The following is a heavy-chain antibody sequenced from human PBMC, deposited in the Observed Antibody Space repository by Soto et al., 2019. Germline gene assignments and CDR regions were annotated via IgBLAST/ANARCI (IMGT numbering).Heavy chain of an antibody. V-gene: IGHV1-69*13. CDR1: GYTFTNFG. Sequence: GASVKVSCKASGYTFTNFGISWVRQAPGQGLEWMGGIIPIFGTANYAQKFQGRVTITADESTSTAYMELSGLRSEDTAVYYCARGVYYDSSGYPAGFFDYWGQGTLVTVSS. J-gene: IGHJ4*02. D-gene: IGHD3-22*01. CDR2: IIPIFGTA. CDR3: ARGVYYDSSGYPAGFFDY.